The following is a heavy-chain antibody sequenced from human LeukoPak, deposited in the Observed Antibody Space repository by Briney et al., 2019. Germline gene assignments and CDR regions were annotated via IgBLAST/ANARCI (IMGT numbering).Heavy chain of an antibody. CDR2: ISSSSSYI. Sequence: PGGSLGLSCAASGFTFSSYSMNWVRQAPGKGLEWVSSISSSSSYIYYADSVKGRFTISRDDAKNTVYLQMNNLRAGDTAVYYCARDQYYQLLLWGQGSLVTVSP. CDR3: ARDQYYQLLL. V-gene: IGHV3-21*01. CDR1: GFTFSSYS. D-gene: IGHD2-2*01. J-gene: IGHJ4*02.